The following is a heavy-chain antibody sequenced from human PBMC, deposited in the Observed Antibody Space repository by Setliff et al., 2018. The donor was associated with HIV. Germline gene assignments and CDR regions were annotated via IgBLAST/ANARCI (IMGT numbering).Heavy chain of an antibody. CDR3: ARVIAAAGFYYYYYMDV. Sequence: SETLSLTCTVSGGSISSGAYHWSWIRQHPGKGLEWIGYIYYSGSTYYNPSLKSRVTISVDTSKTQFSLKLSSVTAADTAVYYCARVIAAAGFYYYYYMDVWGKGTTVTVSS. CDR1: GGSISSGAYH. V-gene: IGHV4-31*03. D-gene: IGHD6-13*01. CDR2: IYYSGST. J-gene: IGHJ6*03.